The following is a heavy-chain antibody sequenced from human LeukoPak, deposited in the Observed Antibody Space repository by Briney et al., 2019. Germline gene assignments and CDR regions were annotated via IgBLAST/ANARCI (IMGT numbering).Heavy chain of an antibody. CDR3: AREHIVVVTAIPDYYYYMDV. Sequence: GASVKVSCKASGYTFTGYYMHWVRQAPGQGLEWMGWINPNSGGTNYAQKFQGRVTMTRDTSISTAYMELSRLRSDDTALYYCAREHIVVVTAIPDYYYYMDVWGKGTTVTVSS. J-gene: IGHJ6*03. CDR1: GYTFTGYY. D-gene: IGHD2-21*02. CDR2: INPNSGGT. V-gene: IGHV1-2*02.